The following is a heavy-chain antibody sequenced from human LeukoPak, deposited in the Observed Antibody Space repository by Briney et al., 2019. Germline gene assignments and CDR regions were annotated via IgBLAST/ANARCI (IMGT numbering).Heavy chain of an antibody. CDR1: GYSISSGYY. J-gene: IGHJ4*02. D-gene: IGHD4-17*01. V-gene: IGHV4-61*01. CDR2: IYYSGST. Sequence: SETLSLTCTVSGYSISSGYYWGWIRQPPGKGLEWIGYIYYSGSTNYNPSLKSRVTISVDTSKNQFSLKLSSVTAADTAVYYCARVGDYGDYVGLDYWGQGTLVTVSS. CDR3: ARVGDYGDYVGLDY.